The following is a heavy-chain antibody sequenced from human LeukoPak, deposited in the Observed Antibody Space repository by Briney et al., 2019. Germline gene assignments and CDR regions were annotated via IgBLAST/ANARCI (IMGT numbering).Heavy chain of an antibody. V-gene: IGHV3-21*01. CDR3: ARGGPGYGYYFDY. CDR2: ISSSSSYI. CDR1: GFTFSSYS. Sequence: GGSLRLSCAASGFTFSSYSMNWVRQAPGKGLEWVSSISSSSSYIYYADSVKGRFTISRDNAKNSLFLQMNSLRAGDTAVYYCARGGPGYGYYFDYWGQGTLVTVSS. D-gene: IGHD3-9*01. J-gene: IGHJ4*02.